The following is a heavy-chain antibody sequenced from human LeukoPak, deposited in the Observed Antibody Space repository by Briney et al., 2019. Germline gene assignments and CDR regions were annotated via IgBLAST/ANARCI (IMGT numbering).Heavy chain of an antibody. CDR3: ARMPDSSGYYVEAFDI. D-gene: IGHD3-22*01. Sequence: MTSETLSLTCTVSGGSISTYYWSWIRQPPGKGLEWLGYISYTGSTNYNPSLKSRITISLDTSKNQFSLKLSSVTAADTAVYYCARMPDSSGYYVEAFDIWGQGTMVTVSS. CDR2: ISYTGST. J-gene: IGHJ3*02. V-gene: IGHV4-59*01. CDR1: GGSISTYY.